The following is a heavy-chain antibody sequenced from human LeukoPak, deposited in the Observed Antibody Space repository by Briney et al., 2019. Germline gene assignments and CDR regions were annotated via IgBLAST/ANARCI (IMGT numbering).Heavy chain of an antibody. CDR2: ISSSSSYI. Sequence: NPGGSLRLSCGVSGFTFSSYSMCWVRQAPGKGLEWVSFISSSSSYIYYADSVKGRFTISRDNARNSLYLQMNSLRAEDTAVDYCARDKIVGATHFDYWGQGTLVTVSS. CDR3: ARDKIVGATHFDY. J-gene: IGHJ4*02. D-gene: IGHD1-26*01. V-gene: IGHV3-21*01. CDR1: GFTFSSYS.